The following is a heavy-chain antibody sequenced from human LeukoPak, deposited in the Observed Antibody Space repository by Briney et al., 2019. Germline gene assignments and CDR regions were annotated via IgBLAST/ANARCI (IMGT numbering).Heavy chain of an antibody. CDR3: ARQGLRFSLSGVWFDP. J-gene: IGHJ5*02. CDR1: GGSFNSSY. CDR2: IYYGGST. D-gene: IGHD3-3*01. Sequence: PSETLSLTCTASGGSFNSSYWSWIRQPPGKGLEWIGHIYYGGSTNNNPSLKSRVTISGDTSKNPSSLKLSSVTAADTAMYYCARQGLRFSLSGVWFDPWGQGTLVTVSS. V-gene: IGHV4-59*08.